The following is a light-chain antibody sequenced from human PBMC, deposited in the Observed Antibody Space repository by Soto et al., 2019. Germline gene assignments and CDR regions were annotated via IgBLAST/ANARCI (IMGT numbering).Light chain of an antibody. CDR3: QQSYSTLTWT. J-gene: IGKJ1*01. CDR1: QSIGTY. V-gene: IGKV1-39*01. CDR2: AAS. Sequence: DIQVTQSPSSLSASVGDRVTITCRASQSIGTYLNWYHQKPGKAPKLLIYAASSLQSGVPSRFSGSGSGTDFTLTISSLQPEDFATYYCQQSYSTLTWTFGQGTKVDIK.